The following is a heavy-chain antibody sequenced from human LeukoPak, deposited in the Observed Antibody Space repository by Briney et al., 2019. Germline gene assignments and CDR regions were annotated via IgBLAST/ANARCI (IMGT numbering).Heavy chain of an antibody. D-gene: IGHD3-10*01. CDR2: IYYSGST. Sequence: PSETLSLTCTVSGGSISSYYWSWIRQPPGKGLEWIGYIYYSGSTNYNPSLKSRVTISVDTSKNQFSLKLSSVTAADTAVYYCASSGARGYRSSRYFQHWGQGTLVTVSS. CDR1: GGSISSYY. J-gene: IGHJ1*01. V-gene: IGHV4-59*01. CDR3: ASSGARGYRSSRYFQH.